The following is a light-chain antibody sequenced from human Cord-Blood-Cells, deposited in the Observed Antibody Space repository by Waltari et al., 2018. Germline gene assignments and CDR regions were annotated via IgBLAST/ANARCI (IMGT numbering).Light chain of an antibody. CDR1: RSDVGGNHY. Sequence: QSALTQPASVFGSPGQSITTSCPVTRSDVGGNHYVSWYHQHPGKAPNPMISDVSNRPSGVSNRFSGSKSGNTASLTISGLQAEDEADYYCSSYTSSSTWVFGGGTKLTVL. J-gene: IGLJ3*02. CDR2: DVS. CDR3: SSYTSSSTWV. V-gene: IGLV2-14*01.